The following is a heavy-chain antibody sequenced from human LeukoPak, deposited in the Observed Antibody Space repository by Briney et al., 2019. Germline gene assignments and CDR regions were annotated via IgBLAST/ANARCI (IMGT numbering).Heavy chain of an antibody. CDR3: AKDHMGDYYGSGSYYIDYYFDY. J-gene: IGHJ4*02. V-gene: IGHV3-9*01. CDR2: ISWNSGSI. Sequence: GGSLRLSCAASGFTFDDYAMHWVRQAPGKGPEWVSGISWNSGSIAYADSVKGRFTISRDNAKNSLYLQMNSLRAEDTALYFCAKDHMGDYYGSGSYYIDYYFDYWGQGTLVTVSS. CDR1: GFTFDDYA. D-gene: IGHD3-10*01.